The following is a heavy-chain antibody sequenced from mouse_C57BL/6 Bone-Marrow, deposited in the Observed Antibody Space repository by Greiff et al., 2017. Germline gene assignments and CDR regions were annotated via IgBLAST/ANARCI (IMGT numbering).Heavy chain of an antibody. CDR3: ARDGPFYYGSSPFAY. V-gene: IGHV5-4*01. J-gene: IGHJ3*01. CDR1: GFTFSSYA. Sequence: EVQVVESGGGLVKPGGSLKLSCAASGFTFSSYAMSWVRQTPEKRLEWVATISDGGSYTYYPDNVKGRFTISRDNAKNNLYLQRSHLKSEDTAMYYGARDGPFYYGSSPFAYWGQGTLVTVSA. D-gene: IGHD1-1*01. CDR2: ISDGGSYT.